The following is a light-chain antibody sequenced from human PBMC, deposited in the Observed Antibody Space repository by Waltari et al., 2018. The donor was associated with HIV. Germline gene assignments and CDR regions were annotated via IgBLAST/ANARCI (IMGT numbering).Light chain of an antibody. CDR3: QSYDSTLRVV. CDR1: SSNIGATYD. Sequence: QPVLTQPPSVSGAPRQRVTISCTRSSSNIGATYDVHWYQQLPGTAPKLPIYANNNRPSGVPARFSGSKSVTSASLAITGLQAEDEADYCCQSYDSTLRVVFGGGTKLTVL. V-gene: IGLV1-40*01. J-gene: IGLJ2*01. CDR2: ANN.